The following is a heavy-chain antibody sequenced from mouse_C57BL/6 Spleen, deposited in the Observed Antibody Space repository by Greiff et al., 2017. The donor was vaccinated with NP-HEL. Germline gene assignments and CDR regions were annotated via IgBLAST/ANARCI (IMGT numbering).Heavy chain of an antibody. D-gene: IGHD1-1*01. CDR2: ISSGGDYI. CDR1: GFTFSSYA. V-gene: IGHV5-9-1*02. CDR3: TRVDTVRDYFDY. J-gene: IGHJ2*01. Sequence: EVKLMESGEGLVKPGGSLKLSCAASGFTFSSYAMSWVRQTPETRLEWVAYISSGGDYIYYADTVKGRFTISRDNARNTLYLQMSSLKSEDTAMYYCTRVDTVRDYFDYWGQGTTLTVSS.